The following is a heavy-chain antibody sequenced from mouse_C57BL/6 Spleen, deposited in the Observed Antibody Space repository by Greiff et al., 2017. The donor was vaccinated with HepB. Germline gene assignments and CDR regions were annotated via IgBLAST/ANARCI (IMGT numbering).Heavy chain of an antibody. CDR1: GYAFSSSW. V-gene: IGHV1-82*01. J-gene: IGHJ2*01. CDR3: AIITTVPYYFDY. CDR2: IYPGDGDT. Sequence: QAQLQQSGPELVKPGASVKISCKASGYAFSSSWMNWVKQRPGKGLEWIGRIYPGDGDTNYNGKFKGKATLTADKSSSTAYMQLSSLTSEDSAVYFCAIITTVPYYFDYWGQGTTLTVSS. D-gene: IGHD1-1*01.